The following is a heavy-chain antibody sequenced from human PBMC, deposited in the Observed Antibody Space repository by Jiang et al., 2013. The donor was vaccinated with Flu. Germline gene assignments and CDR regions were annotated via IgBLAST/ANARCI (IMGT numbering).Heavy chain of an antibody. CDR1: GGSFSNYG. J-gene: IGHJ5*01. V-gene: IGHV1-69*01. CDR2: IIPIFNGPSTP. Sequence: SGAEVKKPGSSVKVSCKASGGSFSNYGFSWVRQAPGQGLEWLGWIIPIFNGPSTPSYAQKFRAESRLPRTNPRAQPTMELSSLRSEDTEVSLRENW. CDR3: ENW. D-gene: IGHD1-26*01.